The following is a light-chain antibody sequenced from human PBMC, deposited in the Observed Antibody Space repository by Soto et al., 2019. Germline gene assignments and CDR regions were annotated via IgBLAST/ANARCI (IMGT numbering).Light chain of an antibody. J-gene: IGKJ1*01. CDR1: QSISRY. V-gene: IGKV1-39*01. CDR2: AAS. CDR3: QQSFRFPRT. Sequence: DIQMTQSPSSLSASIGDRVTITCLASQSISRYLNWYQHKPGKAPNVLIYAASSLASGVPSRFSGSGSGTDFTLTISSLQPDDLATYYCQQSFRFPRTFGQGTKV.